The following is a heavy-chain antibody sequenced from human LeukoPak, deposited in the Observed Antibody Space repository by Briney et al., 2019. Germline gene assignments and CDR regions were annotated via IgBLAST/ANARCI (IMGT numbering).Heavy chain of an antibody. D-gene: IGHD3-10*02. V-gene: IGHV3-30*02. J-gene: IGHJ6*04. CDR3: AELGITMIGGV. CDR2: IRYDGINK. CDR1: GFIFSSYG. Sequence: GGSLRLSCAASGFIFSSYGMHWVRQAPGKGLAWVAFIRYDGINKYYADSVKGRFTISRDNSKNTLYLQMNSLRAEDTAVYYCAELGITMIGGVWGKGTTVTISS.